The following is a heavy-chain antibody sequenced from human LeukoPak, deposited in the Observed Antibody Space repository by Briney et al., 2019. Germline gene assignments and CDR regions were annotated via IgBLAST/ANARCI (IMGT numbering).Heavy chain of an antibody. CDR1: GGSISSHY. Sequence: SETLSLTCTVSGGSISSHYWSWIRQPPGKGLVWIGYIYYSGSTNYNPSLKSRVTISVDTSKNQFSLKLSSVTAADTAVYYCARLGGFIAANGEFDYWGQGTLVTVSS. V-gene: IGHV4-59*08. CDR2: IYYSGST. J-gene: IGHJ4*02. CDR3: ARLGGFIAANGEFDY. D-gene: IGHD6-13*01.